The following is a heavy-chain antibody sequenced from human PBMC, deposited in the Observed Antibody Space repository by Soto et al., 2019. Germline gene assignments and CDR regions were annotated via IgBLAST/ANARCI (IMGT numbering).Heavy chain of an antibody. V-gene: IGHV1-2*02. CDR3: AREDAERATRFLAD. D-gene: IGHD2-21*01. J-gene: IGHJ4*02. CDR2: TSPSSLAT. Sequence: ASVKVSCKASGYTLTGSYIHWERQAPAQVLEWMGWTSPSSLATNYAQRFQGRVTVSRDRATSTVYMELSRLRSEDTVVYYCAREDAERATRFLADWCQGTVVTASS. CDR1: GYTLTGSY.